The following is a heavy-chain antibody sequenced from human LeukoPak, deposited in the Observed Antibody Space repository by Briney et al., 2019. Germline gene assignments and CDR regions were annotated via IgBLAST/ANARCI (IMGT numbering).Heavy chain of an antibody. CDR1: GGSISSGGYS. CDR2: IYTSGST. D-gene: IGHD5-18*01. V-gene: IGHV4-61*02. CDR3: ARADTAMVIFDY. J-gene: IGHJ4*02. Sequence: SETLSLTCAVSGGSISSGGYSWSWIRQPAGKGLEWIGRIYTSGSTNYNPSLKSRVTMSVDTSKNQFSLKLSSVTAADTAVYYCARADTAMVIFDYWGQGTLVTVSS.